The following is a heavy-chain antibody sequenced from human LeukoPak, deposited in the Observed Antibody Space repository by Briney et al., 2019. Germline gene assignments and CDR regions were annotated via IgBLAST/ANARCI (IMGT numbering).Heavy chain of an antibody. CDR3: ARDPRDIVVVGEYYYHYYGMDV. J-gene: IGHJ6*02. CDR2: ISSSSSYI. Sequence: PGGSLRLSCAASGFTFSSYSMNWVRQAPGKGLEWVSSISSSSSYIYYADSVKGRFTISRDNAKNSLYLQMNSLRAEDTAVYYCARDPRDIVVVGEYYYHYYGMDVWGQGTTVTVSS. V-gene: IGHV3-21*01. D-gene: IGHD2-15*01. CDR1: GFTFSSYS.